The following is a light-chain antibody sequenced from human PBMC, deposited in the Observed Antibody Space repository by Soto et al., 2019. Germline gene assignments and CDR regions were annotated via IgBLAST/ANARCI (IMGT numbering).Light chain of an antibody. CDR1: QSISTR. CDR2: DAS. CDR3: QQDKTYTT. V-gene: IGKV1-5*01. Sequence: DIQMTQSPSTLSASVGDRVTITCRASQSISTRLVWYQQKPGKDPKVLIYDASSLQSVVTSSFSGHGSWTDFTLTISSLQPDDSAIYDCQQDKTYTTFGQGTKLEIK. J-gene: IGKJ2*01.